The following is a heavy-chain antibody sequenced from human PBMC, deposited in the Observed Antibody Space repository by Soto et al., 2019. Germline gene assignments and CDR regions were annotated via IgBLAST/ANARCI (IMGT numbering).Heavy chain of an antibody. Sequence: PGESLKISCTGFGYTFTTFWISWVRQMPGKGLEWMGRIDPRDSYVNYSPSFQGHVTISLDKSISTAYLQWGSLKASDTAMYYCARLFCSTTTCDSWFDLWGQGTLVTVSS. V-gene: IGHV5-10-1*01. CDR2: IDPRDSYV. CDR1: GYTFTTFW. CDR3: ARLFCSTTTCDSWFDL. D-gene: IGHD2-2*01. J-gene: IGHJ5*02.